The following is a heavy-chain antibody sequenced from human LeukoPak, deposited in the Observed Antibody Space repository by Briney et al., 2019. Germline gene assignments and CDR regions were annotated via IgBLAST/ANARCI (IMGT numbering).Heavy chain of an antibody. D-gene: IGHD2-15*01. CDR3: ARAYCSGGSCYSRYNWFDP. J-gene: IGHJ5*02. CDR1: GYSFTSYW. V-gene: IGHV5-10-1*01. CDR2: IDPSDSYT. Sequence: GESLKISCKGSGYSFTSYWSSWVRQMPGKGLEWMGRIDPSDSYTNYSPSFQGHVTISADKSISTAYLQWGSLKASDTAMYYCARAYCSGGSCYSRYNWFDPWGQGTLVTVSS.